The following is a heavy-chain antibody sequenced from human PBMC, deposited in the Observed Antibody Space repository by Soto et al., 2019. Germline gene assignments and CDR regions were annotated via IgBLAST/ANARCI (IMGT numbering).Heavy chain of an antibody. CDR2: IYYSGST. D-gene: IGHD3-22*01. CDR1: GGSVGSGGYY. Sequence: SETLSLTCTVSGGSVGSGGYYWSWIRQPPGKGLEWIGYIYYSGSTNYNPSLKSRVTISVDTSKNQFSLKLSSVTAADTAVYYCARDYYYDSSGYYYLDYWGQGTLVTVSS. J-gene: IGHJ4*02. V-gene: IGHV4-61*08. CDR3: ARDYYYDSSGYYYLDY.